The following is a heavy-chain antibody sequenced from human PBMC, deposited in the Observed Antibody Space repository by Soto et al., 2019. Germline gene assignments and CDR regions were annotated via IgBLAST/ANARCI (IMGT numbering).Heavy chain of an antibody. CDR1: GFTFSSYA. CDR3: AKTVPGTKY. CDR2: ISGSGDTT. D-gene: IGHD6-19*01. Sequence: GGSLRLSCAAPGFTFSSYAMSWVRQAPGKGLEWVSGISGSGDTTFYADSVKGRFTISRDNSKNTLYLQMNSLGAEDTAVYYCAKTVPGTKYWGQGTLVTVSS. J-gene: IGHJ4*02. V-gene: IGHV3-23*01.